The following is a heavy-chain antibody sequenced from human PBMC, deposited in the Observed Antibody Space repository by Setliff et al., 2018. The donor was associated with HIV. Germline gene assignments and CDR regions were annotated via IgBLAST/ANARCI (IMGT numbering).Heavy chain of an antibody. CDR3: AREFSSSSFDQ. D-gene: IGHD6-6*01. J-gene: IGHJ4*02. CDR2: IYYSGTT. Sequence: SETLSLTCSVSGGSISSGSHYWGWIRQAPGKGLEWIGNIYYSGTTFYNPSLKSRVSISVDTSRNEFSLKLTSMTAADTAVYYCAREFSSSSFDQWGQGTLVTVSS. CDR1: GGSISSGSHY. V-gene: IGHV4-39*02.